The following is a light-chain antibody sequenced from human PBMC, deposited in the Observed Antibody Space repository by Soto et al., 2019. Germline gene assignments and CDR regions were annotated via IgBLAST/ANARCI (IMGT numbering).Light chain of an antibody. J-gene: IGKJ1*01. V-gene: IGKV3-20*01. Sequence: EIVLTQSPGTLSLSPGERATLSCRSRHSVSSNYLAWYQQKPGQAPRLLIYDVSSRATGIPDRFSGSGSGTDFTLTISRLEPVDFAVYYCQQYGVSPTFDQGTKVEIK. CDR2: DVS. CDR1: HSVSSNY. CDR3: QQYGVSPT.